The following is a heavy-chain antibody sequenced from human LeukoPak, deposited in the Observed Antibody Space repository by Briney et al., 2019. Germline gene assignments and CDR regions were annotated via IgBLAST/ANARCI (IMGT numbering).Heavy chain of an antibody. CDR1: GGSISSYY. J-gene: IGHJ6*03. CDR2: IYYSGST. CDR3: ARADGYCSGGSCYSAAYYYMDV. Sequence: SETLSLTCTVSGGSISSYYWSWIRQPPGKGLKWIGYIYYSGSTNYNPSLKSRVTISVDTSKNQFSLKLSSVTAADTAVYYCARADGYCSGGSCYSAAYYYMDVWGKGTTVTVSS. V-gene: IGHV4-59*01. D-gene: IGHD2-15*01.